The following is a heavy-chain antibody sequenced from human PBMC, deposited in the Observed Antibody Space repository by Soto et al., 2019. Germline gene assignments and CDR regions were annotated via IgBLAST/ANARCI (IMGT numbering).Heavy chain of an antibody. CDR3: ARDDRYANNALDI. Sequence: SGGSLRLSCAASGFSFSTYGMHWVRQAPGKGLEWVAVIVNDGYPQFYAESMKGRFTISRDNSKNTLYLHMNSLRAEDTAFYYCARDDRYANNALDIWGRGTMVTV. J-gene: IGHJ3*02. D-gene: IGHD3-16*01. V-gene: IGHV3-30*12. CDR1: GFSFSTYG. CDR2: IVNDGYPQ.